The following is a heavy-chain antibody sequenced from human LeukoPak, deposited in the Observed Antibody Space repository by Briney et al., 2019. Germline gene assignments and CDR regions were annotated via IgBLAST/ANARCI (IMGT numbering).Heavy chain of an antibody. CDR3: ARDGESYYDFWSGPMGGMDV. J-gene: IGHJ6*02. CDR1: GFTFSSYS. V-gene: IGHV3-21*01. CDR2: ISSSSSYI. Sequence: GRSLRLSCAASGFTFSSYSMNWVRQAPGKGLEWVSSISSSSSYIYYADSVKGRFTISRDNAKNSLYLQMNSLRAEDTAVYYCARDGESYYDFWSGPMGGMDVWGQGTTVTVSS. D-gene: IGHD3-3*01.